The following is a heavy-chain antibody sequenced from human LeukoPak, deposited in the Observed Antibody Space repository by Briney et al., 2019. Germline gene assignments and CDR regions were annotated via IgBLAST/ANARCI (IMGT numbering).Heavy chain of an antibody. D-gene: IGHD3-10*01. CDR2: IIPIFGTA. CDR1: GGTFSSYA. Sequence: ASVKVSCKASGGTFSSYAISWVRQAPGQGLEWMGGIIPIFGTANYAQKFQGRVTITADESTSTAYMELSSLRSEDTAVYYCARDERLLLWFGELLDWGQGTLVTVSS. V-gene: IGHV1-69*01. CDR3: ARDERLLLWFGELLD. J-gene: IGHJ4*02.